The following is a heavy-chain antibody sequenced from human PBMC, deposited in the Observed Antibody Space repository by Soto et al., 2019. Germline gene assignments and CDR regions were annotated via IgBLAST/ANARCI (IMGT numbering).Heavy chain of an antibody. CDR3: ARDWVVGVGDAFDI. V-gene: IGHV4-31*11. Sequence: SETLSLTCAVSGGSISSGGYYWSWIRQHPGKGLEWIGYIYYSGSTYYNPSLKSRVTISVDTSKNQFSLKLSSVTAADTAVYYCARDWVVGVGDAFDIWGQGTMVTVSS. CDR2: IYYSGST. J-gene: IGHJ3*02. CDR1: GGSISSGGYY. D-gene: IGHD3-10*01.